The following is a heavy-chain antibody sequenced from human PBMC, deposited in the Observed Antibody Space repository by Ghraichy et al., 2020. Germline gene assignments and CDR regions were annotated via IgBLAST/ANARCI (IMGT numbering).Heavy chain of an antibody. Sequence: LSLTCAASGFTFSSYDMNWVRQAPGKGLEWVAVISYDVSNKYYVDSVKGRFTISRDNSKNTLFLQMNSLRAEDTAVYYCAKAFDAPVWVYNSFDIWGQGTMLPVSS. CDR1: GFTFSSYD. CDR2: ISYDVSNK. J-gene: IGHJ3*02. CDR3: AKAFDAPVWVYNSFDI. D-gene: IGHD5-24*01. V-gene: IGHV3-30*18.